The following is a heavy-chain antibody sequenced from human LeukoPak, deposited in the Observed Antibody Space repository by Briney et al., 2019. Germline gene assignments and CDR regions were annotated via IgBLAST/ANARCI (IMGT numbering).Heavy chain of an antibody. D-gene: IGHD3-10*01. Sequence: ASVKVSCKASGYTFTSYGISWVRQAPGQGLEWMGWISAYNGNTNYAQKLQGRVTITADESTSTDYMELSSLRSEDTAVYYCARAPYGSGSYRYYYYYMDVWGKGTTVTVSS. CDR3: ARAPYGSGSYRYYYYYMDV. CDR1: GYTFTSYG. J-gene: IGHJ6*03. V-gene: IGHV1-18*01. CDR2: ISAYNGNT.